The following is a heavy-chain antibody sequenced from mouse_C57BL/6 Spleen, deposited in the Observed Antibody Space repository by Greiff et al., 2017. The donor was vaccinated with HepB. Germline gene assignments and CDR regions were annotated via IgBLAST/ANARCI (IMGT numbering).Heavy chain of an antibody. CDR3: ARHANYSNGYYAMDY. J-gene: IGHJ4*01. CDR1: GFTFSDYG. D-gene: IGHD2-5*01. CDR2: ISNLAYSI. V-gene: IGHV5-15*01. Sequence: DVKLVESGGGLVQPGGSLKLSCAASGFTFSDYGMAWVRQAPRKGPEWVAFISNLAYSIYYADTVTGRFTISRENAKNTLYLEMSSLRSEDTAMYYCARHANYSNGYYAMDYWGQGTSVTVSS.